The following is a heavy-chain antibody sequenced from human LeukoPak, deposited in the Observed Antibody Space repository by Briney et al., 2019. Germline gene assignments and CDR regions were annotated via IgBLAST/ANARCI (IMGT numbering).Heavy chain of an antibody. J-gene: IGHJ4*02. V-gene: IGHV3-7*01. D-gene: IGHD5-18*01. Sequence: GGSLRLSCAASRFTFSSSWMSWVRQAPGKGLEWVANIKQDGSEKYYVDSVKGRFTISRDNAKNSLYLQMDSLRAEDTAVYYCARERRGHSYGSYWGQGTLVTVSS. CDR3: ARERRGHSYGSY. CDR1: RFTFSSSW. CDR2: IKQDGSEK.